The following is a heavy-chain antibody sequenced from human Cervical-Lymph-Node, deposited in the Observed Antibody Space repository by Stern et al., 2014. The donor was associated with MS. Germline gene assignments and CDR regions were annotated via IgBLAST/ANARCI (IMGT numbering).Heavy chain of an antibody. CDR3: TSLSGPLDS. J-gene: IGHJ5*01. V-gene: IGHV1-3*04. CDR1: GHTFA. CDR2: IITGNGDT. Sequence: QVQLMQSGAEVKKPGASVKVSCKASGHTFAVHWVRQAPGQRLEWMGRIITGNGDTSYSQKSQGRVSITRDTFASTGYMELRSLRSEDTAVYYCTSLSGPLDSWGQGTLVTVSS. D-gene: IGHD3-10*01.